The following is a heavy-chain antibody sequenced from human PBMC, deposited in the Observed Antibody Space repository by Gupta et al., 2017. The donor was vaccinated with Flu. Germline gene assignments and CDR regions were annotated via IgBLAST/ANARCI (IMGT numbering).Heavy chain of an antibody. Sequence: EVQLLESGGGLVQPGGSLRLACAASGFSFSTYPMSWVRQAPGKGLDWVSAISGSGDSTNYADSVRGRFTISRDNSKNTLYLQMNSLSAEDTAIYYCAKPYASSGAYLPFDNWGQGTLVTVSS. V-gene: IGHV3-23*01. D-gene: IGHD3-22*01. CDR1: GFSFSTYP. CDR3: AKPYASSGAYLPFDN. CDR2: ISGSGDST. J-gene: IGHJ4*02.